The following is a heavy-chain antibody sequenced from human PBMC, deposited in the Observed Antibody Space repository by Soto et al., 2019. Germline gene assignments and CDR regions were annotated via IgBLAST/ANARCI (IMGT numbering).Heavy chain of an antibody. CDR3: ARGPSRLIMIAKPDEGLLWLAP. J-gene: IGHJ5*02. CDR2: MHPKNGDT. CDR1: GYNFGNYD. V-gene: IGHV1-8*02. Sequence: QVQLVQSGAEVKKPGASVKVSCKASGYNFGNYDRNWVRQATGEGLEWMGWMHPKNGDTGHAQKFQGSVRLTSNTCMSTAYRELSGLRPDDTAVYYCARGPSRLIMIAKPDEGLLWLAPWGQGTLVIVSA. D-gene: IGHD2-21*01.